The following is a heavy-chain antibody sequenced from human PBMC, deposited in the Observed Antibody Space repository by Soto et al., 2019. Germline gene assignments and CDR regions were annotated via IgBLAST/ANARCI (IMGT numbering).Heavy chain of an antibody. CDR3: ARARVRDSYYYGMDV. CDR2: IIPILGIA. D-gene: IGHD3-10*01. V-gene: IGHV1-69*02. J-gene: IGHJ6*02. CDR1: GVTFSSYT. Sequence: QVQLVQSGAEVKKPGSSVKVSCKASGVTFSSYTVSWVRQAPGQGLEWMGRIIPILGIANYAQKFQGRVTITADKSTITAYTELSSLRSEDTAVYYCARARVRDSYYYGMDVWGQGTTVTVSS.